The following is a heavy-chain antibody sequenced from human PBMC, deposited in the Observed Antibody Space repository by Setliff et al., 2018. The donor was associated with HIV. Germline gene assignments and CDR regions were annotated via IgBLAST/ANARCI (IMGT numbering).Heavy chain of an antibody. J-gene: IGHJ4*02. CDR2: IYHSGST. CDR3: ARSRLHYYDSSGYYPSYFDY. V-gene: IGHV4-39*07. Sequence: TCTVSGGSISSSSYYWGWIRQPPGKELEWIGSIYHSGSTNYNPSLKSRVTISVDTSKNQFSLKLSSATAADTAVYYCARSRLHYYDSSGYYPSYFDYWGQGTLVTVSS. D-gene: IGHD3-22*01. CDR1: GGSISSSSYY.